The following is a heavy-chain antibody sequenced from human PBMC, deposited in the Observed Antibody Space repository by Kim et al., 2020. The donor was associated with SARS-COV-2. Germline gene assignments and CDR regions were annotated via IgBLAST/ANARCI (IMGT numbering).Heavy chain of an antibody. V-gene: IGHV7-4-1*02. CDR2: INTNTGNP. CDR3: AREAGYSSRRGPSVDAFDI. J-gene: IGHJ3*02. Sequence: ASVKVSCKASGYTFTSYAMNWVRQAPGQGLEWMGWINTNTGNPTYAQGFTGRFAFSLDTSVSTAYLQISSLKAEDTAVYYCAREAGYSSRRGPSVDAFDIWGQGTMVTVSS. CDR1: GYTFTSYA. D-gene: IGHD6-13*01.